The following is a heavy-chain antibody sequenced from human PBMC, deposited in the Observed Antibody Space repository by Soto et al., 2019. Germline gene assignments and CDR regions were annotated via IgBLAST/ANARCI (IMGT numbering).Heavy chain of an antibody. V-gene: IGHV4-34*01. CDR1: GGSFSTYF. D-gene: IGHD6-13*01. CDR2: INQSGSS. J-gene: IGHJ4*02. CDR3: ARERRVVGGYSSSWYDYFDS. Sequence: SETLSLTCSVDGGSFSTYFWIWVRQPPGKGLEWIGEINQSGSSSYNPSLESRVSISVDTSKKQFSLKLSSVTAADTAVYYCARERRVVGGYSSSWYDYFDSWGQGTLVTVS.